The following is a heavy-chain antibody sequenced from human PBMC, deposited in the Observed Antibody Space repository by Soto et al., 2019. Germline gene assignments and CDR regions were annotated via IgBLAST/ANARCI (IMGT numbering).Heavy chain of an antibody. J-gene: IGHJ6*02. V-gene: IGHV3-53*01. CDR3: VRPLSSGLIYVKDV. Sequence: PGGSLRLSCAASGLTVGDNYMSWVRQAPGMGLEWVSAIYYNGTTYYADSVKGRFTISRDTSKNTLSLQMDSLRVEDTAVYYCVRPLSSGLIYVKDVWGQGTPVTVSS. D-gene: IGHD3-10*01. CDR1: GLTVGDNY. CDR2: IYYNGTT.